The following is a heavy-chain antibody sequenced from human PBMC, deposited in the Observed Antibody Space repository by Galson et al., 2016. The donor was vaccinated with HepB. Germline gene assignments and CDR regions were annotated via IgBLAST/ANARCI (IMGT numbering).Heavy chain of an antibody. Sequence: CAISGDSVSSNSAAWNWIRQSPSRGLEWLGRTYYRSKWINDYAVSVRSRITINPDTSQNQFSLHLNSVTPEDTAVYYCTKGALGRAGNRVDPCGQGTLVTVSS. CDR1: GDSVSSNSAA. D-gene: IGHD1-26*01. CDR3: TKGALGRAGNRVDP. CDR2: TYYRSKWIN. V-gene: IGHV6-1*01. J-gene: IGHJ5*02.